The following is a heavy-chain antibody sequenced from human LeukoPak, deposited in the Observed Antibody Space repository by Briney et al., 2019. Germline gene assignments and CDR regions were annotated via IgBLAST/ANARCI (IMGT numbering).Heavy chain of an antibody. CDR3: AREGPRYYYYGMDV. CDR1: GFAFSSDA. CDR2: ISGSGGST. Sequence: QTGGALRLSCAASGFAFSSDAMSWVRQAPGKGLEWVSAISGSGGSTYYADSVKGRFTISRDNSKNTLYLQMNSLRAEDTAVYYCAREGPRYYYYGMDVWGQGTTVTVSS. V-gene: IGHV3-23*01. J-gene: IGHJ6*02.